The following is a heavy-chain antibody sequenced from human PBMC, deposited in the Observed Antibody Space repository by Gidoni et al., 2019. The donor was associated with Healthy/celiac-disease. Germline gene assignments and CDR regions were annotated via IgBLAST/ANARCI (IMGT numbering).Heavy chain of an antibody. Sequence: QVQLVQSGAEGKKPGASVKVSCKASGYTVTGHHMHWVRQAPGQGLEWMGRINPNSGGTNYAQKFQGRVTMTRDTSISTAYMELSRLRSDDTAVYYCARDPPLRNPQPDGRYNWFDPWGQGTLVTVSS. CDR2: INPNSGGT. J-gene: IGHJ5*02. CDR3: ARDPPLRNPQPDGRYNWFDP. CDR1: GYTVTGHH. V-gene: IGHV1-2*06. D-gene: IGHD3-3*01.